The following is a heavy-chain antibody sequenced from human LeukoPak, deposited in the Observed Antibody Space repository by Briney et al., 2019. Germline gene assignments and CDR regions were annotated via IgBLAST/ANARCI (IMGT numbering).Heavy chain of an antibody. J-gene: IGHJ4*02. D-gene: IGHD3-3*01. CDR2: LDNNGDNT. Sequence: GGSLRLSCVGSGYTFTTYGMSWVRQAPGKGLEWVSGLDNNGDNTYYADSVKGRFTISRDNSKNTLYLQMNSLRAEDTAVYYCARGNYDFWSGIDYWGQGTLVTVSS. CDR1: GYTFTTYG. V-gene: IGHV3-23*01. CDR3: ARGNYDFWSGIDY.